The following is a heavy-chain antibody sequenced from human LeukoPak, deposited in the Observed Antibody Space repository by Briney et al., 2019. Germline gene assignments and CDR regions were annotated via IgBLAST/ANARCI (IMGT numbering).Heavy chain of an antibody. CDR1: GYTFTSYG. J-gene: IGHJ5*02. Sequence: ASVKVSCTASGYTFTSYGISWVRQAPGQGREWMGWISAYNGNTNYAQKLQGRVTMTTDTSTSTAYMELRSLRSDDTAVYYCARDHQQAYCGGDCYPNWFDPWGQGTLVTVSS. CDR2: ISAYNGNT. D-gene: IGHD2-21*02. V-gene: IGHV1-18*04. CDR3: ARDHQQAYCGGDCYPNWFDP.